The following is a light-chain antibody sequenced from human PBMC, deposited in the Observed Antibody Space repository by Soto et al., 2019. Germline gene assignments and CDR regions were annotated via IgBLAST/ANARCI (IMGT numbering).Light chain of an antibody. CDR3: SSYRSVNTVI. J-gene: IGLJ2*01. CDR2: GVS. V-gene: IGLV2-14*03. Sequence: QSALTQPASVSGSPGQSITISCIGTSRDLGYNYVSRYQQHTGKAPKLMIYGVSNRVSGVSDRFSASKSGNAASLTISGLQADDEADYYCSSYRSVNTVIFGGGTKLTVL. CDR1: SRDLGYNY.